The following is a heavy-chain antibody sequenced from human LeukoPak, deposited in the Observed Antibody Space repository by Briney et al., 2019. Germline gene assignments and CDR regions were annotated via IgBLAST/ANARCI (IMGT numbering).Heavy chain of an antibody. V-gene: IGHV3-30*03. CDR3: ARETGSAVGSTDFDY. Sequence: GTSLRLSYAASGFTFSSYGMHWVRQAPGKGLEWVAVISYDGSNKYYADSVKGRFTISRDNSKNTLYLQMNSLRAEDTAVYYCARETGSAVGSTDFDYWGQGTLVTVSS. CDR1: GFTFSSYG. CDR2: ISYDGSNK. D-gene: IGHD4-17*01. J-gene: IGHJ4*02.